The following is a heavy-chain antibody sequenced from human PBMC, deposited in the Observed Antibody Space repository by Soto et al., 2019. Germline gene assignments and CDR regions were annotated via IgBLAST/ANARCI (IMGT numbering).Heavy chain of an antibody. CDR3: ARDLGPGVVPKWACFDP. Sequence: ASVKVSCKASGYTFTSYGISWVRQAPGQGLEWMGWISAYNGNTNYAQKLQGRVTMTTDTSTSTAYMELRSLRSDDTAVYYCARDLGPGVVPKWACFDPWGQGTLVTVSS. D-gene: IGHD3-22*01. CDR1: GYTFTSYG. V-gene: IGHV1-18*01. CDR2: ISAYNGNT. J-gene: IGHJ5*02.